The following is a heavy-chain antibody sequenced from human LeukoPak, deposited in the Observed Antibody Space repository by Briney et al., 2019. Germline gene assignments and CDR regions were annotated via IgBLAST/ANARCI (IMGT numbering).Heavy chain of an antibody. CDR2: MYTSGST. V-gene: IGHV4-61*02. J-gene: IGHJ4*02. CDR3: ARTASGYYLFDY. D-gene: IGHD3-22*01. Sequence: TSETLSLTCTVSGGSIRSGSYDWNWIRQPAGKGLEWIGRMYTSGSTNYNPSLKSRVTISVDTSKNQFSLKLSSVTAADTAVYYCARTASGYYLFDYWGQGTLVTVSS. CDR1: GGSIRSGSYD.